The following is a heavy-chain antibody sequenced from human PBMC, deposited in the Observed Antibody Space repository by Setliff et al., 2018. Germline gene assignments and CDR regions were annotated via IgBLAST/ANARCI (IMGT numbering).Heavy chain of an antibody. Sequence: LSLSCAASGFTFTDHYMSWIRQTPGKGLEWLCYISADDVSILYADSVKGRFSVPRDNAKNSVYLEMRSLKTEDTAVYFCTTGPRDSRHYLNWLDPWGQGTLVTVSS. CDR3: TTGPRDSRHYLNWLDP. D-gene: IGHD3-22*01. V-gene: IGHV3-11*01. CDR1: GFTFTDHY. CDR2: ISADDVSI. J-gene: IGHJ5*02.